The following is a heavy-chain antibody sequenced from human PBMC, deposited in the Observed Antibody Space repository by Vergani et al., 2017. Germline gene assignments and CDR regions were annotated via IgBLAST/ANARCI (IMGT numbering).Heavy chain of an antibody. J-gene: IGHJ6*02. D-gene: IGHD6-13*01. Sequence: QLQLQESGPGLVKPSETLSLTCTVSGGSISSSSYYWGWIRQPAGKGLEWIGRFYTGGGTSYNPSLKSRVTISVDTSKNQFSLQLSSVTAADTAVYYCARDPLYSTTGPFLRLDMDVWGQGTTVTVSS. CDR2: FYTGGGT. V-gene: IGHV4-61*02. CDR1: GGSISSSSYY. CDR3: ARDPLYSTTGPFLRLDMDV.